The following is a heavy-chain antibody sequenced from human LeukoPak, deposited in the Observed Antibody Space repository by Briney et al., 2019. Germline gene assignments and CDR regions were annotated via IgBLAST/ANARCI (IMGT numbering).Heavy chain of an antibody. CDR3: ARDRIEMATIFDY. J-gene: IGHJ4*02. CDR2: IDPSGGST. D-gene: IGHD5-24*01. CDR1: GFTFSSYG. V-gene: IGHV1-46*01. Sequence: GRSLRLSCAASGFTFSSYGMHWVRQAPGQGLEWMGIIDPSGGSTSYAQKFQGRVTMTRDTSTSTVYMELSSLRSEDTAVYYCARDRIEMATIFDYWGQETLVTVSS.